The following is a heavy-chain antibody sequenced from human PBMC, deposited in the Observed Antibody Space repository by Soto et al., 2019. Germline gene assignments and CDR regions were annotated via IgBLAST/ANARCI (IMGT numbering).Heavy chain of an antibody. CDR2: ISGHNGNT. V-gene: IGHV1-18*01. Sequence: QVQLVQSGAEVKKPGASVKVSCKASGYTFTNHGISWVRQAPGQGLEWLGWISGHNGNTKYAQRLHGRVTMTTDTSTSTAYMELRSLKSDDTAVYYCARDLYPLAYYFDYWGQGTLVTVSS. CDR3: ARDLYPLAYYFDY. CDR1: GYTFTNHG. J-gene: IGHJ4*02.